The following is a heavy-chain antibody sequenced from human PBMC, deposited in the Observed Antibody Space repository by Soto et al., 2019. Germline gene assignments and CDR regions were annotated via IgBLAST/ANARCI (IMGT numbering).Heavy chain of an antibody. V-gene: IGHV1-2*02. CDR3: ARGLPGRFMEMATLYDAFDI. CDR1: GYTFTGYY. D-gene: IGHD3-3*01. J-gene: IGHJ3*02. CDR2: INPNSVDT. Sequence: QVQLVQSGAEVKKPGASVKVSCKASGYTFTGYYMHWVRQAPGQGLEWMGWINPNSVDTNYAQKCQGRAPITAEESTSTAYMELSSMRSEDTAVYYCARGLPGRFMEMATLYDAFDIWGQGTMVTVSS.